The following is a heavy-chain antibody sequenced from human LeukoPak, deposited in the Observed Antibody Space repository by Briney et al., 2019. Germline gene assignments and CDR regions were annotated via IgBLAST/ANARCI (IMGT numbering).Heavy chain of an antibody. Sequence: ASVKVSCKASGYTFTSSALNWVRQAPGQGLEWMGWINTNTGNPTYAQGFTGRFVFSLDTSVSTAYLQISSLKAEDTAVYYCATDLKRGDSGCFDYWGQGTLVTVSS. CDR2: INTNTGNP. J-gene: IGHJ4*02. V-gene: IGHV7-4-1*02. D-gene: IGHD6-19*01. CDR3: ATDLKRGDSGCFDY. CDR1: GYTFTSSA.